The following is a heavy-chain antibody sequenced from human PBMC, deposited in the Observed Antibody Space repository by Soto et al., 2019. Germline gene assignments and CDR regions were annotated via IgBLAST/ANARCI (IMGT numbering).Heavy chain of an antibody. CDR1: GGSISSGGYY. J-gene: IGHJ4*02. V-gene: IGHV4-31*03. Sequence: SETLSLTCTVSGGSISSGGYYWSWIRQHPGKGLEWIGYIYYSGSTYYNPSLKSRVTISIDTSKNQFSLKLSSVTAADTAVYYCARRGSGHFDYWGQGTLVTVSS. D-gene: IGHD2-15*01. CDR3: ARRGSGHFDY. CDR2: IYYSGST.